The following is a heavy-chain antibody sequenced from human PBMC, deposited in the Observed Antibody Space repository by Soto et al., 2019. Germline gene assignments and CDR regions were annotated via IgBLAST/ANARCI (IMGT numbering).Heavy chain of an antibody. J-gene: IGHJ4*02. CDR1: GFTFSSYV. Sequence: ESGGNLVQPGGSLRLSCAASGFTFSSYVMSWVRQAPGTGLEWVSTISGSGASIYDADSVKGRFTISRDNSKNTVYLQMNSLRAEDTAVYYCAKDGLGSCTGGTCYGSDYWGQGTLVTVSS. V-gene: IGHV3-23*01. CDR2: ISGSGASI. D-gene: IGHD2-15*01. CDR3: AKDGLGSCTGGTCYGSDY.